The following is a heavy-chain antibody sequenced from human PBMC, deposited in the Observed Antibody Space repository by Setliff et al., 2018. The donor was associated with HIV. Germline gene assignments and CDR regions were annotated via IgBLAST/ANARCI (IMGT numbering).Heavy chain of an antibody. CDR2: VYYTGKT. Sequence: PSETLSLTCSVSGGSLISGGYYWSWIRQHPGKGLEWIGYVYYTGKTYYNPSLESRISMSVDTSKNQFSLKLTSVTAADTAIYYCARDLTSNSNCFEPWGQGTQVIVSS. CDR1: GGSLISGGYY. D-gene: IGHD4-4*01. J-gene: IGHJ5*02. CDR3: ARDLTSNSNCFEP. V-gene: IGHV4-31*03.